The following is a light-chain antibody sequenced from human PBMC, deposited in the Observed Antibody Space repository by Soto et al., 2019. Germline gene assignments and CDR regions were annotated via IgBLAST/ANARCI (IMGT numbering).Light chain of an antibody. V-gene: IGKV3-20*01. CDR1: QSVSISF. Sequence: EIFLTHSPVTLSLSPWERATLSCRSSQSVSISFLAWYQQRPVQAPRLLIYAASNTAPGIPDRFSGSGSGTDFTPTISRLEPEDFAVYYCHEYGNSRMFGKGTXFEIK. CDR3: HEYGNSRM. J-gene: IGKJ1*01. CDR2: AAS.